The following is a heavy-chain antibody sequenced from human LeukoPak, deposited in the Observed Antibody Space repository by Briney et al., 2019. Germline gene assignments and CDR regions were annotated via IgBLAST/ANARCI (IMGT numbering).Heavy chain of an antibody. V-gene: IGHV4-34*01. Sequence: SETLSLTCAVYGGSFSGYYWSWIRQPPGKGPEWIGEINSSGSINYNPSLKSRVTISVDTSKNQFSLKLSSVTAADTAVYYCAREGFSGSYPNNWFDPWGQGTLVTVSS. CDR2: INSSGSI. CDR1: GGSFSGYY. CDR3: AREGFSGSYPNNWFDP. D-gene: IGHD1-26*01. J-gene: IGHJ5*02.